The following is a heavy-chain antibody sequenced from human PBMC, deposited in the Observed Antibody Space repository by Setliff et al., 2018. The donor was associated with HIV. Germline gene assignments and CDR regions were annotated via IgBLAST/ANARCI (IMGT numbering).Heavy chain of an antibody. D-gene: IGHD3-22*01. CDR1: GFTFSNYA. J-gene: IGHJ4*02. CDR2: ILSTGGRT. CDR3: AKELAASGLGYFDS. V-gene: IGHV3-23*01. Sequence: GGSLRLSCAASGFTFSNYAMSWVRQAPGEGLEWVSAILSTGGRTFYADPVKGRFTISRDNSKNTVYLQMNSLRAEDTAEYYCAKELAASGLGYFDSWGRGILVTVSS.